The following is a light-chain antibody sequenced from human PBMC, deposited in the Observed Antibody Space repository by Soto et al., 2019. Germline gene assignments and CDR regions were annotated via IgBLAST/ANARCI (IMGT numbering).Light chain of an antibody. CDR1: QSIGNT. V-gene: IGKV3-15*01. CDR3: QKYNNWPLP. J-gene: IGKJ4*01. CDR2: GAS. Sequence: EIVMTQSPATLSVSPGESATLSCGASQSIGNTLAWYQQKLGQAPRLLIYGASTRATGIPARFSGSGSGTEFTLNVSSLQSEEFAVYYCQKYNNWPLPFGGGTKVEI.